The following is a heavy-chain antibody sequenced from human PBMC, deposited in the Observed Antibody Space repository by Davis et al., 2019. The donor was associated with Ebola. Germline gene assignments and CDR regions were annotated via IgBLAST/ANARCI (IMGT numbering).Heavy chain of an antibody. V-gene: IGHV3-30*02. CDR3: ARSSYQPDY. J-gene: IGHJ4*01. CDR2: IQSDGSNK. Sequence: PGGSLRLSCAASGFTFSYSGMHWVRQAPGKGLEWVAFIQSDGSNKYYADSVKGRFTISRDNSKNTVYLQLNILRPEDTAVYNCARSSYQPDYWGQGTLVTVSS. D-gene: IGHD2-2*01. CDR1: GFTFSYSG.